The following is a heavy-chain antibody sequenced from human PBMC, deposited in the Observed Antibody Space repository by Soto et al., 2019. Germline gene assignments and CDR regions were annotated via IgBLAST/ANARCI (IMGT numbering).Heavy chain of an antibody. V-gene: IGHV4-31*03. CDR2: IYYSGST. D-gene: IGHD2-2*01. CDR1: GGSISSGGYY. Sequence: QVQLQESGPGLVKPSQTLSLTCTVSGGSISSGGYYWSWIRQHPGKGLEWIGYIYYSGSTYYNPSLKGRVTISVDTSKNQVSLKRSPVTAADTAVYYCARDSRVGSLTRFGYWGQGTLVTVSS. J-gene: IGHJ4*02. CDR3: ARDSRVGSLTRFGY.